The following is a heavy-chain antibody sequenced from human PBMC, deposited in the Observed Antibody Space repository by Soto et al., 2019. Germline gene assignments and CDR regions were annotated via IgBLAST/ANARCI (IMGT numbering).Heavy chain of an antibody. Sequence: QLHLVQSGAVVKKPGASVTVSCSASGYPVTAYYMHWVRQAPGRGLEWMGGINPATGAAKYTQTFQGRVTMTRATSTSTVFMEPSGLTSGDTAVFFCARRGGVGVAGSAAFDMWGQGTLVTVSS. V-gene: IGHV1-2*02. J-gene: IGHJ3*02. CDR1: GYPVTAYY. CDR2: INPATGAA. D-gene: IGHD3-3*01. CDR3: ARRGGVGVAGSAAFDM.